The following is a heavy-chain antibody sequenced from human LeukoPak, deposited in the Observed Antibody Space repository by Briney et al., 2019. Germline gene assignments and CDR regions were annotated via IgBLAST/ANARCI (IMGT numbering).Heavy chain of an antibody. Sequence: ASVKVSCKSSGYTFTSYYMHWVRHPPGQGLEWMGIINPSGGSTSYAQKFQGRVTMTRDTSTSTVYMELSSLRSEDTAVYYCARVAVVGSVAGTWKTGGWFDPWGQGTLVTVSS. CDR2: INPSGGST. CDR3: ARVAVVGSVAGTWKTGGWFDP. CDR1: GYTFTSYY. V-gene: IGHV1-46*01. D-gene: IGHD6-19*01. J-gene: IGHJ5*02.